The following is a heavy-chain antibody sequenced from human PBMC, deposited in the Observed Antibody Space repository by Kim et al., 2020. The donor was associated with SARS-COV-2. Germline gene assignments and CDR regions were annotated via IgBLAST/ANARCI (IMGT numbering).Heavy chain of an antibody. J-gene: IGHJ6*02. Sequence: ADSVKGRFTISRDNAKNSLYLQMNSLRAEDTAVYYCARGSNYYYYGMDVWGQGTTVTVSS. D-gene: IGHD4-4*01. V-gene: IGHV3-21*01. CDR3: ARGSNYYYYGMDV.